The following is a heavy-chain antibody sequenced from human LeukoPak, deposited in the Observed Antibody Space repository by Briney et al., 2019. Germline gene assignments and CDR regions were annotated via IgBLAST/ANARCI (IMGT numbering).Heavy chain of an antibody. V-gene: IGHV3-33*01. D-gene: IGHD2-2*01. CDR1: GFTFSSYG. CDR3: ARELGYCSSTSCPVLNYYYYGMDV. CDR2: IWYDGSNK. Sequence: PGRSLRLSCAASGFTFSSYGMHWVRQAPGKGLEWVAVIWYDGSNKYYADSVKGRFTISRDNSKNTLYLQMNSLRAEDMAVYYCARELGYCSSTSCPVLNYYYYGMDVWGQGTTVTVSS. J-gene: IGHJ6*02.